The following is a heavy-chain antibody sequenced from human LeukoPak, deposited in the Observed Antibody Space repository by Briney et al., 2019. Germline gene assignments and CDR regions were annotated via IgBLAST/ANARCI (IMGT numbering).Heavy chain of an antibody. CDR1: GYTFTGYY. D-gene: IGHD6-19*01. J-gene: IGHJ4*02. Sequence: GASVKVSCKASGYTFTGYYLHWVRQAPGQGLEWMGWINPNSGEANYAQRFQDRVTMTWDTSISTAYMELSSLRSDDTAVFYCARLSGSASPHYFDCWGQGTLLTVAS. CDR3: ARLSGSASPHYFDC. CDR2: INPNSGEA. V-gene: IGHV1-2*02.